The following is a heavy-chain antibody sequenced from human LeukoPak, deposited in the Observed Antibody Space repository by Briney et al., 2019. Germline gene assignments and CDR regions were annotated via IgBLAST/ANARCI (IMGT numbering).Heavy chain of an antibody. D-gene: IGHD3-10*01. CDR1: GYTFTSYD. CDR2: MNPNSGNT. CDR3: ARLFYGRSGSFSFDI. J-gene: IGHJ3*02. V-gene: IGHV1-8*03. Sequence: ASVKVSCKASGYTFTSYDINWVRQATGQGLEWMGWMNPNSGNTGYAQKFQGRVTITRNTSISTAYMELSSLRSEDTAVYYCARLFYGRSGSFSFDIWGQGTMVTVSP.